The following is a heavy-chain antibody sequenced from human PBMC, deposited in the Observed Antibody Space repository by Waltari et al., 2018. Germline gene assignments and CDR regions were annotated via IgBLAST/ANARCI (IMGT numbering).Heavy chain of an antibody. D-gene: IGHD4-4*01. CDR3: ARGFYSEDAFDI. CDR1: GGSFSGYY. J-gene: IGHJ3*02. CDR2: INTDGSST. Sequence: VQLQQWGAGLLKPSETLSLTCAVYGGSFSGYYWSWIRQPPGKGLVWVSRINTDGSSTSYADSVKGRFTISRDNAKNTLYLQMNSLRAEDTAVYYCARGFYSEDAFDIWGQGTMVTVSS. V-gene: IGHV3-74*01.